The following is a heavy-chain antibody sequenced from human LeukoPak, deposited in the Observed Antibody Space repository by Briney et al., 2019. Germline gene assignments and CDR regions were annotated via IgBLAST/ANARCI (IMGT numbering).Heavy chain of an antibody. CDR1: GGSISSYY. V-gene: IGHV4-4*07. CDR3: ARGRDYYGSGSYYNIDY. CDR2: IYTSGST. D-gene: IGHD3-10*01. Sequence: PSETLSLTCTVSGGSISSYYWSWIRQPAGKGLEWIGRIYTSGSTNYNPSLKSRVTISVDTSKNQFSLKLSSVTAADTAVYYCARGRDYYGSGSYYNIDYWGQGTLVTVSS. J-gene: IGHJ4*02.